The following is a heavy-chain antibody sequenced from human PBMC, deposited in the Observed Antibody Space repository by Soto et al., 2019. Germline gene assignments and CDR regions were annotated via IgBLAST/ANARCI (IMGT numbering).Heavy chain of an antibody. V-gene: IGHV4-34*01. CDR1: GGSFSGYY. CDR3: ARAITIFGVVIQYGNWFDP. J-gene: IGHJ5*02. CDR2: INHSGST. Sequence: PSETLSLTCAVYGGSFSGYYWSWIRQPPGKGLEWIGEINHSGSTNYNPSLKSRVTISVDTSKNKFSLKLSSVTAADTAVYYCARAITIFGVVIQYGNWFDPWGQGTLVTVSS. D-gene: IGHD3-3*01.